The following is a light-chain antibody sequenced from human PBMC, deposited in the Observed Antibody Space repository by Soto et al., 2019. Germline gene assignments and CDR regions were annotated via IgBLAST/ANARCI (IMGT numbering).Light chain of an antibody. J-gene: IGLJ2*01. Sequence: SYELTQPPSVSVSPGQTASITCSGDKSGDKYACWYQQKPGQSPVLVIYQDSKRPSGIPERFSGSNSGNTATLTISGTQAMDEADYYCQAWDSSNVVFGGGTKVTVL. CDR1: KSGDKY. V-gene: IGLV3-1*01. CDR2: QDS. CDR3: QAWDSSNVV.